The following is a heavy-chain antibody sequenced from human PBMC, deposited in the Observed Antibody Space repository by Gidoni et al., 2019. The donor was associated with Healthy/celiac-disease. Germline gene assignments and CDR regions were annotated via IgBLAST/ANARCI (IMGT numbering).Heavy chain of an antibody. D-gene: IGHD3-9*01. V-gene: IGHV1-2*02. CDR2: INPNSGGT. CDR3: ARGGRYFDWLLYFWFDP. CDR1: GYTFTGYY. J-gene: IGHJ5*02. Sequence: QVQLVQSGAEVKKPGAPVKVSCKASGYTFTGYYMHWVRQAPGQGLEWMGWINPNSGGTNYAQKFQGRVTMTRDTSISTAYMELSRLRSDDTAVYYCARGGRYFDWLLYFWFDPWGQGTLVTVSS.